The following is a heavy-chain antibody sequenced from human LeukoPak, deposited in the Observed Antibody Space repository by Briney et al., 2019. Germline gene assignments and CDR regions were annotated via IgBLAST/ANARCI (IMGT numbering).Heavy chain of an antibody. CDR2: IYYSGST. J-gene: IGHJ3*02. CDR1: GGSISSYY. CDR3: ARENWESAFDI. V-gene: IGHV4-59*01. D-gene: IGHD1-26*01. Sequence: SETLSLTCTVSGGSISSYYWSWIRQPPGKGLEWIGYIYYSGSTNYNPSLKSRVTISVDTSKIQFSLKLSSVTAADTAVYYCARENWESAFDIWGQGTMVTVSS.